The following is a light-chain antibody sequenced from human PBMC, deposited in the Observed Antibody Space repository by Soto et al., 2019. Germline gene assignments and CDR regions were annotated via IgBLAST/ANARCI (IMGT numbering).Light chain of an antibody. CDR1: SSDVGGYNY. CDR2: DVS. J-gene: IGLJ2*01. Sequence: QSALTQPASVSGSPGQSITISCTGTSSDVGGYNYVSWYQQHPGKAPKLMICDVSNRPSGVSNRFSGSKSGNTASLTISGLQAEDEADYYCSSYTSSSTVLFGGGTKLT. V-gene: IGLV2-14*03. CDR3: SSYTSSSTVL.